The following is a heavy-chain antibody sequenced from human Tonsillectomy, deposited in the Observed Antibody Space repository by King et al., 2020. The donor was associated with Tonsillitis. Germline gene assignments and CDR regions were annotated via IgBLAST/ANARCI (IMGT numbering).Heavy chain of an antibody. V-gene: IGHV3-13*01. CDR2: IGTAGGT. Sequence: VQLVESGGGLVQPGGSLRLSCAASGFTFSSYDMHWVRHATGKGLEWVSSIGTAGGTYYLGSVKGRFTISRDISKNSLYLQMNSLRAGDTALYYCARGGALAHRAFDLWGQGTMVTVSS. CDR1: GFTFSSYD. CDR3: ARGGALAHRAFDL. D-gene: IGHD3-16*01. J-gene: IGHJ3*01.